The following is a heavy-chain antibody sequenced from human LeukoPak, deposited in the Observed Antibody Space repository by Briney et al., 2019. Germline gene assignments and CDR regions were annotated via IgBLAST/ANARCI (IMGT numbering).Heavy chain of an antibody. J-gene: IGHJ1*01. CDR1: GFTFSSYA. D-gene: IGHD2-2*01. CDR2: ISGSGGST. Sequence: GGSLRLSCAASGFTFSSYAMSWVRQAPGKGLEWVSAISGSGGSTYYADSVKGRFTISRDNSKNTLYLQMNSLRAEDTAVYYCAKDAGYCSSTSCYPGYFQHWGQGTLVTASS. CDR3: AKDAGYCSSTSCYPGYFQH. V-gene: IGHV3-23*01.